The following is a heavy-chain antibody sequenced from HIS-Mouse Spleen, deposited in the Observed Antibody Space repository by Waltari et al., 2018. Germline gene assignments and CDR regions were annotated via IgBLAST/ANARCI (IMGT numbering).Heavy chain of an antibody. J-gene: IGHJ4*02. CDR2: ISHDGSNK. CDR3: AKVNSGSYYFDY. Sequence: QVQLVESGGGVVQPGRSLRLSCAASGFTFSSYGMHWVRQAPGKGLGWVAVISHDGSNKEYADSVKGRFTISRDNSKNTLYLQMNSLRAEDTAVYYCAKVNSGSYYFDYWGQGTLVTVSS. CDR1: GFTFSSYG. D-gene: IGHD1-26*01. V-gene: IGHV3-30*18.